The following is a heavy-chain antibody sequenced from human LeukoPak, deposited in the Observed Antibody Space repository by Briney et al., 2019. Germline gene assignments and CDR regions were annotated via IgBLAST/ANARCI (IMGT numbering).Heavy chain of an antibody. Sequence: GGSLRLSCAASGFSLNSFWMTWVRQAPGKGLEWVANIKEDGSEKVYVDSVKGRFTISRDNAQSSLYLQMNSLRAEDTAVYYCARDPYSSSWSYGMDVWGQGTAVTVSS. V-gene: IGHV3-7*05. J-gene: IGHJ6*02. CDR2: IKEDGSEK. D-gene: IGHD6-13*01. CDR1: GFSLNSFW. CDR3: ARDPYSSSWSYGMDV.